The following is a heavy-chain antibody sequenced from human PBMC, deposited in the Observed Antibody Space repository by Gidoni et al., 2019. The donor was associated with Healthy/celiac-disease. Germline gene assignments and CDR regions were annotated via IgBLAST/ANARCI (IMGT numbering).Heavy chain of an antibody. Sequence: QVQLVESGGGLVKPGGSLRPSCADSGFTLSDYYMIWIRQAPGKGLEWGSYISSSSSYTNYADSVKGQFTISRDNAKTSLYLQMHSLRAEDTAVYYCARAITVTTAGPRRGMDVWGQGTTVTVSS. D-gene: IGHD4-4*01. CDR3: ARAITVTTAGPRRGMDV. CDR1: GFTLSDYY. CDR2: ISSSSSYT. J-gene: IGHJ6*02. V-gene: IGHV3-11*05.